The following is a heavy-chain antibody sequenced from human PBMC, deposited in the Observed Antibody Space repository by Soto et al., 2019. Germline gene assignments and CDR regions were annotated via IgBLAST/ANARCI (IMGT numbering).Heavy chain of an antibody. V-gene: IGHV6-1*01. D-gene: IGHD3-3*01. Sequence: SQTLSLTCVISGDSVSSNSAAWNWIRQSPSRGLEWLGRTYYRSKWYNDYAVSVKSRITINPDTSKNQFSLQLNSVTPEDTAVYYCARDQGRFLEWLFPSNYHYYGMDFWGQGTTVTVSS. CDR1: GDSVSSNSAA. J-gene: IGHJ6*02. CDR2: TYYRSKWYN. CDR3: ARDQGRFLEWLFPSNYHYYGMDF.